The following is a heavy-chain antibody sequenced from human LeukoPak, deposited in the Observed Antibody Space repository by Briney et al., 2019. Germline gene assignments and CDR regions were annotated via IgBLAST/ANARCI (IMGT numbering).Heavy chain of an antibody. CDR2: IIPILGIA. CDR1: GYTFTGYY. Sequence: GASVKVSYKASGYTFTGYYMHWVRQAPGQGLEWMGRIIPILGIANYAQKFQGRVTITADKSTSTAYMELSSLRSEDTAVYYCARVTTMVRGVISGMDVWGQGTTVTVSS. D-gene: IGHD3-10*01. V-gene: IGHV1-69*04. J-gene: IGHJ6*02. CDR3: ARVTTMVRGVISGMDV.